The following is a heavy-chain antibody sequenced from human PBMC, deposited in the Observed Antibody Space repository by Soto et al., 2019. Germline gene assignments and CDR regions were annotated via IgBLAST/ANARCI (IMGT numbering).Heavy chain of an antibody. CDR2: ISGGGSDT. Sequence: EVHLLESGGGLVQPGGSLRLSCAASGFTFRSYAMSWVRQAPGKGLEGVAGISGGGSDTYYSDSVRGRFTISRDNSKNTLYLQINSLRVEDSAVYFCAKDDSLEWFFPLDAWGQGTLVTVSS. CDR3: AKDDSLEWFFPLDA. J-gene: IGHJ5*02. D-gene: IGHD3-3*01. V-gene: IGHV3-23*01. CDR1: GFTFRSYA.